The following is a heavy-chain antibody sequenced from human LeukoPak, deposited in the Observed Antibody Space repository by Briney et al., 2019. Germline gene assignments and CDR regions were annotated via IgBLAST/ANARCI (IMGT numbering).Heavy chain of an antibody. CDR3: AREGWGTYSSGPYYFDY. CDR2: INGYNGNT. V-gene: IGHV1-18*04. J-gene: IGHJ4*02. Sequence: GASVKVSCKASGYTFTRTGISWVRQAPGQGLEWMGWINGYNGNTKYAQNLQGRVTTTTDTTTTTASMELRSLRYDDTADYYCAREGWGTYSSGPYYFDYWGQGTLITVSS. CDR1: GYTFTRTG. D-gene: IGHD6-19*01.